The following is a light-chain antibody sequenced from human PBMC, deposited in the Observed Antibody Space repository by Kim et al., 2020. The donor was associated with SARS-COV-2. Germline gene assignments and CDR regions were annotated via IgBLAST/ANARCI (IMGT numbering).Light chain of an antibody. CDR2: GAS. V-gene: IGKV1-17*01. Sequence: DIQMTQSPSSLSASVGDRVTITCRASQGITNNLGWYQQKPGKGPKRLIYGASSLQSGAPSRFSGSGSGTEFTLTISSLQPEDSATYYCLQHSTYPCTFGQGTKLEI. J-gene: IGKJ2*02. CDR1: QGITNN. CDR3: LQHSTYPCT.